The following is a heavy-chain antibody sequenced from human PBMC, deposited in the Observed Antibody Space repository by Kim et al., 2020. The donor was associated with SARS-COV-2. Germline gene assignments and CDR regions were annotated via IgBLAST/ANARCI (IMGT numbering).Heavy chain of an antibody. J-gene: IGHJ5*02. D-gene: IGHD2-15*01. V-gene: IGHV4-59*01. CDR3: ARTGYCSGGSCSFNWFDP. Sequence: KSQVTISVDTAKNQFSLKLSSVTAADTAVYYCARTGYCSGGSCSFNWFDPWGQGTLVTVSS.